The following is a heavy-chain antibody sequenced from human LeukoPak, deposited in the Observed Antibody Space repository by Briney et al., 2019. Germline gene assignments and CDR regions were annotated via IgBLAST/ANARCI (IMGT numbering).Heavy chain of an antibody. D-gene: IGHD6-19*01. Sequence: PGGSLRLSCAASGFTFSSYEMNWVRQAPGKGLEWVSYISSSGSTIYYADSVKGRFTISRDNAKNSLYLQMNSLRAEDTAVYYCARVLYSSGWYADYWGQGTLVTVSS. CDR1: GFTFSSYE. J-gene: IGHJ4*02. CDR3: ARVLYSSGWYADY. V-gene: IGHV3-48*03. CDR2: ISSSGSTI.